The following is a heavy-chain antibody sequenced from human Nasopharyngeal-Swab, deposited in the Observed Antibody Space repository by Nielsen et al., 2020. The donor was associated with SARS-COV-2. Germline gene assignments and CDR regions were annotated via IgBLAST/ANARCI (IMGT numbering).Heavy chain of an antibody. V-gene: IGHV1-2*04. CDR2: INPNSGGT. Sequence: ASVKVSCKASGYTFTGYYMHWVRQAPGQGLEWMGWINPNSGGTNYAQKFQGWVTMTRDTSISTAYMELSRLRSDDTAVYYCARARITMVRGKEEHDAFDIWGQETMVTVSS. D-gene: IGHD3-10*01. CDR3: ARARITMVRGKEEHDAFDI. CDR1: GYTFTGYY. J-gene: IGHJ3*02.